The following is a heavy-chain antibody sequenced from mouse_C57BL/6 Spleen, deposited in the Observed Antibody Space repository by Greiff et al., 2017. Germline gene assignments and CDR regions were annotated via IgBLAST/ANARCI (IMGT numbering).Heavy chain of an antibody. D-gene: IGHD1-1*01. J-gene: IGHJ2*01. Sequence: VQLQQSGPELVKPGASVKISCKASGYTFTDYYMNWVKQSHGKSLEWIGDINPNNGGTSYNQKFKGKATWNVDKSSSTAYMELRSLTSEDSAVYYCARLAYYGSLFDYWGQGTTLTVSS. CDR1: GYTFTDYY. CDR2: INPNNGGT. V-gene: IGHV1-26*01. CDR3: ARLAYYGSLFDY.